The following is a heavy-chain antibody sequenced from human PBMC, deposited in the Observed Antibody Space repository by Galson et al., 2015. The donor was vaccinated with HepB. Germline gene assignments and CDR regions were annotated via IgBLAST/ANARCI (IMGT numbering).Heavy chain of an antibody. CDR2: IYYSGST. Sequence: SETLSLTCTVSGGSISSSSYYWGWIRQPPGKGLEWIGSIYYSGSTYYNPSLKSRVTISVDTSKNQFSLKLSSVTAADTAVCYCASAYDFWSAPWFDPWGQGTLVTVSS. CDR1: GGSISSSSYY. CDR3: ASAYDFWSAPWFDP. V-gene: IGHV4-39*01. D-gene: IGHD3-3*01. J-gene: IGHJ5*02.